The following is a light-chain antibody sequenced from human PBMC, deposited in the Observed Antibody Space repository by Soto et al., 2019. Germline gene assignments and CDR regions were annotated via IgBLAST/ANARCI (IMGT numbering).Light chain of an antibody. CDR2: KAS. CDR3: QQRYNWPVT. CDR1: QSVSSW. J-gene: IGKJ5*01. Sequence: DIQMTQSPSTLSGSVGDSVTITCRASQSVSSWLAWYQQKPGKTPKLLIYKASSLESGVPSRFSGSGSGTDFTLTISSLEPEDFSVYYCQQRYNWPVTFGQGTRLEI. V-gene: IGKV1-5*03.